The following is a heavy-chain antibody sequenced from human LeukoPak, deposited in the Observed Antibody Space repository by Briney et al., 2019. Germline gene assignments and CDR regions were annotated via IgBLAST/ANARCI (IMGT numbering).Heavy chain of an antibody. CDR1: GGTFSSYT. J-gene: IGHJ5*02. V-gene: IGHV1-69*02. Sequence: ASVKVSCKASGGTFSSYTISWVRQAPGQGLEWMGRIIPILGIANYAQKFQGRVTTTADKSTSTAYMELSSLRSEDTAVYYCALTGYSSGWTPVNWFDPWGQGTLVTVSS. CDR3: ALTGYSSGWTPVNWFDP. CDR2: IIPILGIA. D-gene: IGHD6-19*01.